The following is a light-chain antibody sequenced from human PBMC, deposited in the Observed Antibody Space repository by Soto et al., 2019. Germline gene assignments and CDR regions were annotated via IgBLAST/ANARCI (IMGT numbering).Light chain of an antibody. CDR1: SGFSVGTYS. CDR2: YKSDSDN. J-gene: IGLJ2*01. CDR3: MIWHNSASV. V-gene: IGLV5-45*03. Sequence: QLVLTQPSSFSASPGASASLTCTLSSGFSVGTYSIFWYQQKPGSPPQYLLRYKSDSDNQQVSGVPSRFSGSKDVSANAGILLISGLQSEDEADYYCMIWHNSASVFGGGTQLTVL.